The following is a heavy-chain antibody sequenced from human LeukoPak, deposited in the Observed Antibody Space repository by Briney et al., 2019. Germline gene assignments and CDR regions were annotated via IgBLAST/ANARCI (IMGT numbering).Heavy chain of an antibody. Sequence: IPSQTLSLTCTVSGGSISSGGYYWSWIRQHPGKGLEWIGYIYYSGSTYYNPSLKSRVTISVDTSKNQFSLKLSSVTAADTAVYYCARVERGYSYGYPPNWFDPWGQGTLVTVSS. CDR3: ARVERGYSYGYPPNWFDP. D-gene: IGHD5-18*01. CDR2: IYYSGST. V-gene: IGHV4-31*03. J-gene: IGHJ5*02. CDR1: GGSISSGGYY.